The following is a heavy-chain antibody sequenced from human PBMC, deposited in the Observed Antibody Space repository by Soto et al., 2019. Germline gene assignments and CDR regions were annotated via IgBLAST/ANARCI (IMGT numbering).Heavy chain of an antibody. CDR3: ATERFSYYDSDAFDI. Sequence: ASVKGSCKASGGTFRSYAISWVRQAPGQGLEWMGGIIPIFGTANYAQKFRGRVTITADESTSTAYMELSRLRSEETAVYYCATERFSYYDSDAFDIWGQGTMVTVSS. J-gene: IGHJ3*02. D-gene: IGHD3-22*01. CDR1: GGTFRSYA. CDR2: IIPIFGTA. V-gene: IGHV1-69*13.